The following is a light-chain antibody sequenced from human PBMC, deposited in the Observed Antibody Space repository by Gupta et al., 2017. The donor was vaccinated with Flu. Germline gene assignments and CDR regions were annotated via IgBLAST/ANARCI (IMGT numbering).Light chain of an antibody. V-gene: IGLV3-21*02. CDR1: NIGSKR. CDR2: DVN. Sequence: SYELTQPPSVSVAPGQTARMTCGGNNIGSKRVHWYQQKPGQAPVVLVLDVNDRRSGIPERFSGSPSGNTATLTTNTVAAGDEADYDYQVWDAGRDDSGVFGGGIKLTVL. CDR3: QVWDAGRDDSGV. J-gene: IGLJ2*01.